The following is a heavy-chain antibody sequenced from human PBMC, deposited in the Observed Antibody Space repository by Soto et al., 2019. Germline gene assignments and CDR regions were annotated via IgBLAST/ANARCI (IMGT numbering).Heavy chain of an antibody. CDR1: GFTFTSSA. CDR3: AAPSTAAAGTVAFDI. V-gene: IGHV1-58*01. CDR2: IVVGSGNT. D-gene: IGHD6-13*01. Sequence: QMQLVQSGPEVKKPGTSVKVSCKASGFTFTSSAVQWVRQARGQRLEWIGWIVVGSGNTNYAQKFQERVTITRDMSTSTAYMELSSLRSEDTAVYYCAAPSTAAAGTVAFDIWGQGTMVTVSS. J-gene: IGHJ3*02.